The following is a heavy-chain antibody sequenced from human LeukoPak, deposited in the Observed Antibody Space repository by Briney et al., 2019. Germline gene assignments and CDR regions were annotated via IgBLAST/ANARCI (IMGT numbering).Heavy chain of an antibody. CDR3: ARGILGQQLVNAFDI. Sequence: ASVNVSCKASGYTFTSYGISWVRQAPGQGLEWMGWISAYNGNTNYAQKLQGRVTMTTDTSTSTAYMELRSLRSDDTAVYYCARGILGQQLVNAFDIWGQGTMVTVSS. D-gene: IGHD6-13*01. J-gene: IGHJ3*02. CDR2: ISAYNGNT. V-gene: IGHV1-18*01. CDR1: GYTFTSYG.